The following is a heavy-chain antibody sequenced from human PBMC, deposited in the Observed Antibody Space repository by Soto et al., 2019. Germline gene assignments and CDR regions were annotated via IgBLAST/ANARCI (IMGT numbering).Heavy chain of an antibody. J-gene: IGHJ5*02. Sequence: QVQLQESGPGLVKPSQTLSLTCTVSGGSISSGDYYWSWIRQHPGKGLEWIGYIYYSGSTYYNPSLQSRVTISVDTSKNQYSLKLSSVTAADTAVYYCARWWSGSRQGFDPWGQGTLVTDS. CDR1: GGSISSGDYY. CDR2: IYYSGST. V-gene: IGHV4-31*03. CDR3: ARWWSGSRQGFDP. D-gene: IGHD3-3*01.